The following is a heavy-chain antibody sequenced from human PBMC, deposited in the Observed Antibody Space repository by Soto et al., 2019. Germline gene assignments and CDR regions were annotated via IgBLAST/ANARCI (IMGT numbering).Heavy chain of an antibody. J-gene: IGHJ4*02. V-gene: IGHV3-23*01. CDR2: ISGSGGST. CDR1: GFTFSSYA. D-gene: IGHD3-22*01. CDR3: AKDYFASYDSSGYRGLGY. Sequence: GGSLRLSCAASGFTFSSYAMSWVRQAPGKGLEWVSAISGSGGSTYYADSVKGRFTISRDNSKNTLYLQMNSLRAEDTAVYYCAKDYFASYDSSGYRGLGYWGQGTLVTVSS.